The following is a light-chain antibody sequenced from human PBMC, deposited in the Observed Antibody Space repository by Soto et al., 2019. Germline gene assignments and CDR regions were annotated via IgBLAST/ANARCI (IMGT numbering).Light chain of an antibody. J-gene: IGLJ1*01. Sequence: QTVVTQPPSASGAPGQRVTISCSGSRSNIGSNTVNWYQQLPGTAPKLLIYSHNQRPSGVPDRFSVSKSGTSASLAISGLQSEDEADYYCATWDDNLDGYVFGTGTKLTVL. CDR3: ATWDDNLDGYV. V-gene: IGLV1-44*01. CDR2: SHN. CDR1: RSNIGSNT.